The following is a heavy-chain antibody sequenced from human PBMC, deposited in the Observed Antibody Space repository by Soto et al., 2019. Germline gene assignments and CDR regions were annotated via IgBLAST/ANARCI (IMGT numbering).Heavy chain of an antibody. CDR2: FDPEDGET. Sequence: GASVKVSCKVSGYTLTELSMHWVRQAPGKGLEWMGGFDPEDGETIYAQKFQGRVTMTEDTSTDTAYMELSSLRSEDTAVYYCARAPGIAAAGTPYYYYYYGMDVWGQGTTVTVSS. CDR3: ARAPGIAAAGTPYYYYYYGMDV. CDR1: GYTLTELS. V-gene: IGHV1-24*01. D-gene: IGHD6-13*01. J-gene: IGHJ6*02.